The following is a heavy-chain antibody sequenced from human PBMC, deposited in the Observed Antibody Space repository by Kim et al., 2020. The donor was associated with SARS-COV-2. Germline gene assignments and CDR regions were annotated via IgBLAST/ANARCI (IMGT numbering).Heavy chain of an antibody. J-gene: IGHJ5*02. Sequence: DYAVSVKSRITINPDTSKNQFSLQLNSVTPEDTAVYYCARDSRRGNWFDPWGQGTLVTVSS. D-gene: IGHD6-13*01. CDR3: ARDSRRGNWFDP. V-gene: IGHV6-1*01.